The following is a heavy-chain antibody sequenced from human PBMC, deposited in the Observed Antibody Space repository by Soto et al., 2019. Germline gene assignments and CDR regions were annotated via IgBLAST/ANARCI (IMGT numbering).Heavy chain of an antibody. J-gene: IGHJ4*02. CDR1: GGSISSSSDY. CDR2: IHYSGST. Sequence: QLQLQESGPGLVKPSETLSLTCTVSGGSISSSSDYWVWIRQPPGKGLEWIGSIHYSGSTHYNPSLQHPVTTSLDTSNNHLSLKLSPVPAADTAVYYCASRPSERYSSGGICSHPFPYSAQGPLVTVSS. V-gene: IGHV4-39*02. CDR3: ASRPSERYSSGGICSHPFPY. D-gene: IGHD2-15*01.